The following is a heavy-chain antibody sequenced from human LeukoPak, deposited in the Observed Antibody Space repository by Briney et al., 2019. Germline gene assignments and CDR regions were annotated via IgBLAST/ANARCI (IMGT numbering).Heavy chain of an antibody. CDR2: IYYSGST. D-gene: IGHD3-3*01. CDR1: GGSISSYY. J-gene: IGHJ6*02. CDR3: ARDNPYYDFWSGYYMSGMDV. V-gene: IGHV4-59*01. Sequence: SETLSLTCTVSGGSISSYYWSWIRQAPGKGLEWIGYIYYSGSTNYNPSLKSRVTISVDTSKNQFSLKLSSVTAADTAVYYCARDNPYYDFWSGYYMSGMDVWGQGTTVTVSS.